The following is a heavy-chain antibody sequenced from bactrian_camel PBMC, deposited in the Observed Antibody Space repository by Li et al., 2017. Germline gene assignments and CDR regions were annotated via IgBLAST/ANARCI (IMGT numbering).Heavy chain of an antibody. CDR1: GFTFSNYD. Sequence: VQLVESGGGLVQPGGSLRLSCATSGFTFSNYDMSWVRQAPGKGLEWVSGIHPGGNTYHADSVKGRFTISRDNAENTICLQMNSLKPEDTAMYYCHPLPHDGGSWCRRNYWGQGTQVTVS. CDR3: HPLPHDGGSWCRRNY. J-gene: IGHJ4*01. V-gene: IGHV3S10*01. D-gene: IGHD6*01. CDR2: IHPGGNT.